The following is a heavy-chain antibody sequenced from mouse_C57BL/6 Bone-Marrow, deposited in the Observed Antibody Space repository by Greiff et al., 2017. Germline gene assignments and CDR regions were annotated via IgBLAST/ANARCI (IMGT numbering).Heavy chain of an antibody. J-gene: IGHJ3*01. CDR1: GYTFTSYG. CDR3: ARWYGPFAY. CDR2: IYPRSGNT. V-gene: IGHV1-81*01. Sequence: QVQLKESGAELARPGASVKLSCKASGYTFTSYGISWVKQRTGQGLEWIGEIYPRSGNTYYNEKFKGKATLTADKSSSTAYMELRSLTSEDSAVYFCARWYGPFAYWGQGTLVTVSA. D-gene: IGHD2-10*02.